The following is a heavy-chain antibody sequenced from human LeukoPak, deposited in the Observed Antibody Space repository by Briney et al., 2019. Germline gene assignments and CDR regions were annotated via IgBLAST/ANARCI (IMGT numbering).Heavy chain of an antibody. CDR3: ARGGGIVATTSYFDY. V-gene: IGHV4-30-2*01. Sequence: SETLSLTCAVSGGSISSGGYSWSWIRQPPGKGLEWIGYIYHSGSTYYNPSLKSRVTISVDTSKNQFSLKLSSVTAADTAVYYCARGGGIVATTSYFDYWGQGTLVTVSS. J-gene: IGHJ4*02. CDR2: IYHSGST. D-gene: IGHD5-12*01. CDR1: GGSISSGGYS.